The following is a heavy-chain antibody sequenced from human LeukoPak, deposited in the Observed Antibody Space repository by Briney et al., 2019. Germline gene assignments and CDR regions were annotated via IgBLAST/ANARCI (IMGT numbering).Heavy chain of an antibody. D-gene: IGHD3-22*01. V-gene: IGHV4-59*01. Sequence: SETLSLTCSVSDGSINSYYWNWIRRPPGKGLEWIGYIYYNGNTNYNPSLKSRVTISVDTSKNQFSLKLSSVTAADTAVYYCARVGSGYYFDYWGQGTLVTVSS. CDR3: ARVGSGYYFDY. J-gene: IGHJ4*02. CDR1: DGSINSYY. CDR2: IYYNGNT.